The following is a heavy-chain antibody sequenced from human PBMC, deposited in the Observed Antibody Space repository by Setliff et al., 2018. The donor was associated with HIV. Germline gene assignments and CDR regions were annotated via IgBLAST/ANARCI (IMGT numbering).Heavy chain of an antibody. CDR3: GAGQHSYSYLGYYYSGVDV. V-gene: IGHV1-69*10. CDR1: GGSFRTSV. Sequence: SVQVSCKTSGGSFRTSVISWVRQAPGQGLEWVGGILPFLGMGAFAQKFQGRVTITADESTSIAYMELSSLRSDDTAIYYCGAGQHSYSYLGYYYSGVDVWGQGTTVTVSS. CDR2: ILPFLGMG. D-gene: IGHD3-10*01. J-gene: IGHJ6*02.